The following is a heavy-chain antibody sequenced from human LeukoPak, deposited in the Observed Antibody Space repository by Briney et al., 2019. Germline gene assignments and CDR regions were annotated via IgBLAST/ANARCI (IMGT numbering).Heavy chain of an antibody. CDR1: GGSFSGYY. J-gene: IGHJ4*02. CDR3: ARSVYYGSGSYYNGNPLDY. D-gene: IGHD3-10*01. Sequence: SETLSLTCAVYGGSFSGYYWSWLRQPPGKGLEWIGEINHGGSTNYNPSLKSRVTISVDTSKNQFSLKLSSVTAADTAVYYCARSVYYGSGSYYNGNPLDYWGQGTLVTVSS. V-gene: IGHV4-34*01. CDR2: INHGGST.